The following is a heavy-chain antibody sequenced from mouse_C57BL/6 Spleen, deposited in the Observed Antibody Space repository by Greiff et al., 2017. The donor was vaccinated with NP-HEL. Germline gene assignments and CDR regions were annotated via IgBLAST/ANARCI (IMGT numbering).Heavy chain of an antibody. D-gene: IGHD2-5*01. CDR1: GYTFTSYW. CDR2: IDPNSGGT. J-gene: IGHJ4*01. CDR3: AYSNPYYAMDY. Sequence: VQLQQPGAELVKPGASVKLSCKASGYTFTSYWMHWVKQRPGRGLEWIGRIDPNSGGTKYNEKFKSKATLTVDKPSSTAYMQLSSQTSEDSAVYYCAYSNPYYAMDYWGQGTSVTVSS. V-gene: IGHV1-72*01.